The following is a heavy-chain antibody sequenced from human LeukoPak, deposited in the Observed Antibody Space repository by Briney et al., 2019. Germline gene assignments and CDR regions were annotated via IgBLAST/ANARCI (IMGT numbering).Heavy chain of an antibody. CDR1: GFTFSDYD. D-gene: IGHD5-18*01. V-gene: IGHV3-11*01. J-gene: IGHJ5*02. Sequence: PGGSLRLSCAASGFTFSDYDMSWIRQAPGKGLEWVSYISSSGSTIYYADSVKGRFSISRDNAKNSLYLQMNSLRADDTAVYYGARAQVPTAMPTGSWGQGTLVTVSS. CDR3: ARAQVPTAMPTGS. CDR2: ISSSGSTI.